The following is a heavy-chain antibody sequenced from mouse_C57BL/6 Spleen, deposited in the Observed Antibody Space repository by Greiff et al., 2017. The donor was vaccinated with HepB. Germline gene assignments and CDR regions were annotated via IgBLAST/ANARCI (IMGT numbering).Heavy chain of an antibody. Sequence: EVQLQQSGPELVKPGASVKISCKASGYTFTDYYMNWVKQSHGKSLEWIGDINPNNGGTSYNQKFKGKATLTVDKSSSTAYMELRSLTSEDSAVYYCARSDGYLTRNYFDYWGPGTTLTVSS. CDR3: ARSDGYLTRNYFDY. J-gene: IGHJ2*01. CDR1: GYTFTDYY. D-gene: IGHD2-3*01. V-gene: IGHV1-26*01. CDR2: INPNNGGT.